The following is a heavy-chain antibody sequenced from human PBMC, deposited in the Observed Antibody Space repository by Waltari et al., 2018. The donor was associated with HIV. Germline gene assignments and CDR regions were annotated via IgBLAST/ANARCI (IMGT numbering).Heavy chain of an antibody. CDR2: IYTSGST. Sequence: QVQLQESGPGLVKPSQTLSLTCTVSGDPISSGSYYWSWIRQPAGKGLEWIGRIYTSGSTNYNPSLKSRVTISVDTSKNQFSRKLSSVTAADTAVYYCARDLVTSPPGPHYYYYGMDVWGQGTTVTVSS. V-gene: IGHV4-61*02. J-gene: IGHJ6*02. CDR3: ARDLVTSPPGPHYYYYGMDV. D-gene: IGHD3-3*01. CDR1: GDPISSGSYY.